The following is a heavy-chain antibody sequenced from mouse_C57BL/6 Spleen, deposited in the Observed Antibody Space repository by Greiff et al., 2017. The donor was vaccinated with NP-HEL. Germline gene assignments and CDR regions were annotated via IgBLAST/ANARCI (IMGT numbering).Heavy chain of an antibody. Sequence: EVQGVESGGGLVQPGGSLKLSCAASGFTFSDYYMYWVRQTPEKRLEWVAYISNGGGSTYYPDTVKGLFTISRDNAKNTLYLQMSRLKSEDTAMYYCARHAMDYWGQGTSVTVSS. CDR3: ARHAMDY. CDR1: GFTFSDYY. CDR2: ISNGGGST. V-gene: IGHV5-12*01. J-gene: IGHJ4*01.